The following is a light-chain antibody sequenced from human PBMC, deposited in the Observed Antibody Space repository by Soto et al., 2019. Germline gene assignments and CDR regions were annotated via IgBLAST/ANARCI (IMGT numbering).Light chain of an antibody. CDR2: GAS. J-gene: IGKJ1*01. V-gene: IGKV3-20*01. CDR3: QQYGRPPRT. Sequence: EIVLTQSPGTLSLSPGERATLSCSASQSVRNNYLAWYQQRPGQAPRLLVHGASTRATGIPDRFRGSGSGPDFTLSISGLEPEDSAVYYCQQYGRPPRTFGQGTKVE. CDR1: QSVRNNY.